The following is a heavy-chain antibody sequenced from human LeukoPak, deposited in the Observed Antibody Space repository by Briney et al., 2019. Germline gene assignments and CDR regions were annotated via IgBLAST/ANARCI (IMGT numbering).Heavy chain of an antibody. CDR2: MNPNRGNT. J-gene: IGHJ5*02. D-gene: IGHD3-10*01. CDR1: GYTFTSYD. CDR3: ARGGVSYYGSGSYYNARLFNWFDP. Sequence: GASVKLSCKASGYTFTSYDIISVRQATGQGLEWMGWMNPNRGNTGYAQKFQGRVTMTRNTSISTAYMELSSLRSEDTAEYYCARGGVSYYGSGSYYNARLFNWFDPWGQGTLVTVSS. V-gene: IGHV1-8*01.